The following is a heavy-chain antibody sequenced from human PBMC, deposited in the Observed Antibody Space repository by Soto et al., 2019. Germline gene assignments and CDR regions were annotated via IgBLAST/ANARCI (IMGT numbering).Heavy chain of an antibody. CDR2: IIPIFGTA. CDR3: ARSYRHRYHIAS. CDR1: GGTFSSYA. Sequence: SVKVSCKASGGTFSSYAISWVRQAPGQGLEWMGGIIPIFGTANYAQKFQGRVTITADESTSTAYMELSSLRSEDTAVYYCARSYRHRYHIASCAQGTPVPVSS. J-gene: IGHJ5*01. D-gene: IGHD3-16*02. V-gene: IGHV1-69*13.